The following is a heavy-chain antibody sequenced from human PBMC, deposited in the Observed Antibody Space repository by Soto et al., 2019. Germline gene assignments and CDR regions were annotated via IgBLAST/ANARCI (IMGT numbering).Heavy chain of an antibody. CDR3: ARGIRGAVAGGVLDY. J-gene: IGHJ4*02. V-gene: IGHV1-18*01. CDR1: GYTFTSYG. CDR2: ISAYNGNK. D-gene: IGHD6-19*01. Sequence: QVQLVQSGAEVKKPGASVKVSCKASGYTFTSYGISWVRQAPGQGLEWMGWISAYNGNKNYAQKLQCRVNMTTDTSTSRAYMELRSLRSDDTAVYYCARGIRGAVAGGVLDYWGQGTLVTVSS.